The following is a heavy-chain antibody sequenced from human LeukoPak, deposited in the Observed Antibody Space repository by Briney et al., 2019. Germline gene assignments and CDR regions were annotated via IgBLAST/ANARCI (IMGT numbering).Heavy chain of an antibody. CDR2: INHSGST. V-gene: IGHV4-34*01. Sequence: PSETLSLTCAVYGGSFSGYYWSWIRQPPGKGLEWIGEINHSGSTNYNPSLKSRVTISVDTSKNQFSLKLSSVTAADTAVYYCASLSCSGGSCRDYWGQGTLVIVSS. J-gene: IGHJ4*02. CDR1: GGSFSGYY. D-gene: IGHD2-15*01. CDR3: ASLSCSGGSCRDY.